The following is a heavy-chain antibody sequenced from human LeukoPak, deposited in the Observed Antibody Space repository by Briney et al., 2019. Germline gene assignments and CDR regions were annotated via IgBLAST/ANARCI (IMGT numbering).Heavy chain of an antibody. CDR2: IYYSGST. V-gene: IGHV4-39*07. CDR1: GGSISSSSYY. J-gene: IGHJ4*02. CDR3: ARVRGSSWSQGYYFDY. Sequence: PSETLSLTCTVSGGSISSSSYYWGWIRQPPGKGLEWIGSIYYSGSTYYNPSLKSRVTISVDTSKNQFSLKLSSVTAADTAVYYCARVRGSSWSQGYYFDYWGQGTLVPVSS. D-gene: IGHD6-13*01.